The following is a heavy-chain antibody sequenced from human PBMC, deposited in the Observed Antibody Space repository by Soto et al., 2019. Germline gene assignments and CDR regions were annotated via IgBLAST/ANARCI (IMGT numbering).Heavy chain of an antibody. CDR3: AGRIAVAGADY. D-gene: IGHD6-19*01. V-gene: IGHV4-59*01. Sequence: SETLSLTCTVSGGSISSYYWSWIRQPPGKGLEWIGYIYYSGNTNYNPSLKSRVTISVDTSKNQFSLKLSSVTAADTAVYYCAGRIAVAGADYWGQGTLVTVSS. CDR1: GGSISSYY. J-gene: IGHJ4*02. CDR2: IYYSGNT.